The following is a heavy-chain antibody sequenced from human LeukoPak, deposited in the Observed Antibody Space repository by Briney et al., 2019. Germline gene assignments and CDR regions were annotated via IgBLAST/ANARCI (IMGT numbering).Heavy chain of an antibody. CDR3: ARDPPRGYSYGYIVPPDY. Sequence: ASVKVSCKASGYTFTGYYMHWVRQAPGQGLEWMGWINPNSGGKNYAQKFQGRVTMTRDTSISTAYMELSRLRSDDTAVYYCARDPPRGYSYGYIVPPDYWGQGTLVTVSS. CDR1: GYTFTGYY. CDR2: INPNSGGK. V-gene: IGHV1-2*02. D-gene: IGHD5-18*01. J-gene: IGHJ4*02.